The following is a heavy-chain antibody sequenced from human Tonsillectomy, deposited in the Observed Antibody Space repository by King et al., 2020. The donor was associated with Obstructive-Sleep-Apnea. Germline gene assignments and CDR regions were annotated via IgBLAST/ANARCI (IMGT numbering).Heavy chain of an antibody. Sequence: VQLQQWGAVLLKPSETLSLTCAVYCGSFSGYYWSWIRQPPGKGLEWIGEINHRGSTNYNPSLMSRVTISLVTSKNHFSLELSSGTAADTAVYYCARGGWGSSWPFDYWGQGTLVTVSS. CDR1: CGSFSGYY. D-gene: IGHD6-13*01. J-gene: IGHJ4*02. CDR2: INHRGST. V-gene: IGHV4-34*01. CDR3: ARGGWGSSWPFDY.